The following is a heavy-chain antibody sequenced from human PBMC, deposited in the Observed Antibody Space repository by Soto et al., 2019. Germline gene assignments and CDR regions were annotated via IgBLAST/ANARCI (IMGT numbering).Heavy chain of an antibody. CDR2: IIPIFGTA. D-gene: IGHD3-22*01. CDR1: GGSFNRHT. V-gene: IGHV1-69*01. CDR3: ARGWRYDSTDYSYAY. J-gene: IGHJ1*01. Sequence: QVQLVQSGAEVRKPGSSVRVSCKASGGSFNRHTISWVRQAPGQGLEWMGGIIPIFGTANHAQKFQGRVTIIADESTSTVYMELSSLRSHDTAIYYCARGWRYDSTDYSYAYWGQGTLVIVSS.